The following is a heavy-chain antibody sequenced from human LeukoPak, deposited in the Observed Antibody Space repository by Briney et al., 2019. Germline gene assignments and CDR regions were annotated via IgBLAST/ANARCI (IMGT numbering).Heavy chain of an antibody. Sequence: GGSLRLSCAASGFTGSHNYMSWVRQARGKGLEWVSATHSSGGTYYADSVKGRFTISRDTSKNTLYLQINSLSVEDTAVYYCIVFGDSNHWGQGTLVTVSS. CDR1: GFTGSHNY. CDR2: THSSGGT. V-gene: IGHV3-53*01. J-gene: IGHJ5*02. D-gene: IGHD4-17*01. CDR3: IVFGDSNH.